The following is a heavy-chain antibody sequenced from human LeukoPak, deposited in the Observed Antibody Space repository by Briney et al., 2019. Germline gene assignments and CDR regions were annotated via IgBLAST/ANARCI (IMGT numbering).Heavy chain of an antibody. V-gene: IGHV4-59*01. Sequence: SETLSLTCTVSGGSISSYYWKWIRQPPGKGLEWIGYIYYSGSTNYNPSLKSRVTISVDTSKNQFSLKLSSVTAADTAVYYCARAGSGYDHYYYYGMDVWGQGTTVTVSS. CDR1: GGSISSYY. J-gene: IGHJ6*02. CDR2: IYYSGST. CDR3: ARAGSGYDHYYYYGMDV. D-gene: IGHD5-12*01.